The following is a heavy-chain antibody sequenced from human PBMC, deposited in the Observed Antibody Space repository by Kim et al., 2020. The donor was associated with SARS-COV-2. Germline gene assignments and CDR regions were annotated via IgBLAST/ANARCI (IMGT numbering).Heavy chain of an antibody. Sequence: SETLSLTCAVYGGSFSGYYWSWIRQPPGKGLEWIGEINHSGSTNYNPSLKSRVTISVDTSKNQFSLKLSSVTAADTAVYYCARGGSVFGVVVRQFDYWGQGTLVTVSS. CDR3: ARGGSVFGVVVRQFDY. D-gene: IGHD3-3*01. CDR2: INHSGST. J-gene: IGHJ4*02. CDR1: GGSFSGYY. V-gene: IGHV4-34*01.